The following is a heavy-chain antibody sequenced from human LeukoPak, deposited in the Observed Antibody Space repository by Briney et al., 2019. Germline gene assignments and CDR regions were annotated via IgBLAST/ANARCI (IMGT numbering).Heavy chain of an antibody. CDR1: GYTFTGYY. CDR2: INPNSGGT. J-gene: IGHJ4*02. V-gene: IGHV1-2*02. Sequence: ASVKVSCKASGYTFTGYYMHWVRQAPGQGLEWMGWINPNSGGTNYAQKFQGRVTMTRDTSISTAHMELSSLRSDDTAVYYCARANGIYEARGYSYGEWGPGTLVTVSS. D-gene: IGHD2-2*03. CDR3: ARANGIYEARGYSYGE.